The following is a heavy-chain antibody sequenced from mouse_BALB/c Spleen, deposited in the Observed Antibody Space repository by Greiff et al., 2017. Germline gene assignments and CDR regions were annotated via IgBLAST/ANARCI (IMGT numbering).Heavy chain of an antibody. Sequence: EVQLVESGGGLVQPGGSRKLSCAASGFTFSSFGMHWVRQAPEKGLEWVAYISSGSSTIYYADTVKGRFTISRDNPKNTLFLQMTSLRSEDTAMYYCASNYYGSSYWYFDVWGAGTTVTVSS. CDR3: ASNYYGSSYWYFDV. CDR1: GFTFSSFG. V-gene: IGHV5-17*02. J-gene: IGHJ1*01. CDR2: ISSGSSTI. D-gene: IGHD1-1*01.